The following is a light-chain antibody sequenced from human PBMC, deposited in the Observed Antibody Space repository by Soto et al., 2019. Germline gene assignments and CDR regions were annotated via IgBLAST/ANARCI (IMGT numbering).Light chain of an antibody. CDR2: DVN. CDR1: SSDLGGYNY. V-gene: IGLV2-14*03. J-gene: IGLJ3*02. CDR3: SSYASSNTPEV. Sequence: QSALTQPASVSGSPGQSITISCTGTSSDLGGYNYVSWYHQHPGKAPKLMIFDVNNRPSGGADRFSGSKSGNTASLTISGLQAGDDADYYCSSYASSNTPEVFGGGTKVTVL.